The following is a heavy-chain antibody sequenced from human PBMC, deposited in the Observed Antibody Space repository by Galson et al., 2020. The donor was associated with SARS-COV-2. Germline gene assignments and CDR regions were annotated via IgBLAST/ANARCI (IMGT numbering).Heavy chain of an antibody. J-gene: IGHJ4*02. CDR1: GFTFDDYG. CDR2: ISYNSGYK. CDR3: AKSHYSGSSALIDS. Sequence: GGSLRLSCAASGFTFDDYGMQWVRQAPGKGLEWVSGISYNSGYKDYAGSVKGRFTISRDNAKHSLYLQMNNLRVEDTAFYFCAKSHYSGSSALIDSWGQGVLVTVSS. D-gene: IGHD1-26*01. V-gene: IGHV3-9*01.